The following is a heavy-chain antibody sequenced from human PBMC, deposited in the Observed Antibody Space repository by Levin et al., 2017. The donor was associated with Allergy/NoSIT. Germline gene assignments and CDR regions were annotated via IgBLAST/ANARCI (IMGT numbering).Heavy chain of an antibody. CDR3: ARGITIFGVVTPIYYGMDG. V-gene: IGHV4-59*01. D-gene: IGHD3-3*01. CDR2: IYYSGST. J-gene: IGHJ6*02. CDR1: GGSISSYY. Sequence: SQTLSLTCTVSGGSISSYYWSWIRQPPGKGLEWIGYIYYSGSTNYNPSLKSRVTISVDTSKNQFSLKLSSVTAADTAVYYCARGITIFGVVTPIYYGMDGWGQGTTVTVSS.